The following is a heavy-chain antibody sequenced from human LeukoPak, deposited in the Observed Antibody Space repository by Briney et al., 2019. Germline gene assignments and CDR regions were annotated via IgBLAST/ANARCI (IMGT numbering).Heavy chain of an antibody. D-gene: IGHD1-26*01. CDR3: ATSKYSGSY. Sequence: GGSLRLSCAGSGFSFSSHGMNWVRQAPGKGLEWVSGISPSGDITYYTDSVRGRFTISRDNSKNTLNLQMNSLRAEDTAVYYCATSKYSGSYWGQGTLVTVSS. J-gene: IGHJ4*02. V-gene: IGHV3-23*01. CDR1: GFSFSSHG. CDR2: ISPSGDIT.